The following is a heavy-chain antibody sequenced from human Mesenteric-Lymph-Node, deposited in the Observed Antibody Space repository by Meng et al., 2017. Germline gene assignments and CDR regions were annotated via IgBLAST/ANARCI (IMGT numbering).Heavy chain of an antibody. D-gene: IGHD4/OR15-4a*01. CDR1: GYTFTGFY. V-gene: IGHV1-2*06. CDR3: ASGLFGARCFSQNWSGP. J-gene: IGHJ5*02. CDR2: ISPNRGDT. Sequence: ASVKVSCKASGYTFTGFYMNWVRQAPGQGLEWMGRISPNRGDTDYAQKFQGRLTLTRDMSTATVYMELIGLRFDDTALYYCASGLFGARCFSQNWSGPWGQGSLVTVSS.